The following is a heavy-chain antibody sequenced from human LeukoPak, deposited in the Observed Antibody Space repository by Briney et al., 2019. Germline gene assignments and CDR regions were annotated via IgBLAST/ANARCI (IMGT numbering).Heavy chain of an antibody. CDR1: GGSISSSGYF. Sequence: SETLSLTCTVSGGSISSSGYFWGWIRQPPEKGLEWIGTIFYGGSTYYNPSLRSRVTISVDTSKNQFSLNLSSVTAADTAVYYCVTRRPSMAFGYWGQGTLVTVS. V-gene: IGHV4-39*01. CDR2: IFYGGST. J-gene: IGHJ4*02. D-gene: IGHD2/OR15-2a*01. CDR3: VTRRPSMAFGY.